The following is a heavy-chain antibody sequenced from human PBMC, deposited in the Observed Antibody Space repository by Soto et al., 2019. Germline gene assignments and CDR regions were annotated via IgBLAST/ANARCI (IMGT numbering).Heavy chain of an antibody. CDR2: IYYSGST. V-gene: IGHV4-39*01. D-gene: IGHD3-3*01. CDR3: ASNTYYDFWSGPDP. J-gene: IGHJ5*02. CDR1: GGSISSSSYY. Sequence: SETLSLTCTVSGGSISSSSYYWGWIRQPPGKGLEWIGSIYYSGSTYYNPSLKSRVTISVDTSKNQFSLKLSSVTAADTAVYYCASNTYYDFWSGPDPWGQGTLVTSPQ.